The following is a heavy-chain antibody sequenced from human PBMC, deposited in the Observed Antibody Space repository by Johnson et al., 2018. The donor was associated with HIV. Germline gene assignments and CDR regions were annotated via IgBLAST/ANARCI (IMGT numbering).Heavy chain of an antibody. CDR2: ISYDGSNK. Sequence: QVQLVESGGGVVQPGRSLRLSCAASGFTFSASAMHWVRQAPGKGLEWVAVISYDGSNKYYADAVKGRFTISRDNSKNTLYLQMNSLRAEDTAVYYCASAGGNAFDIWGQGTMVTVAS. J-gene: IGHJ3*02. CDR3: ASAGGNAFDI. CDR1: GFTFSASA. D-gene: IGHD3-10*01. V-gene: IGHV3-30*04.